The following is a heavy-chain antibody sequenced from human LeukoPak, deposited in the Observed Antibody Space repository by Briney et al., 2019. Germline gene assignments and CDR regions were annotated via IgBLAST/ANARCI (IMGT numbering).Heavy chain of an antibody. V-gene: IGHV3-21*01. CDR1: GFTFSSYS. J-gene: IGHJ6*04. CDR2: ISSSSSYI. CDR3: ASSRGSYDPRPDY. Sequence: PGGSLRLSCAASGFTFSSYSMNWVRQAPGKGLEWVSSISSSSSYIYYADSVKGRFTISRGNAKNSLYLQMNSLRAEDTAVYYCASSRGSYDPRPDYWGKGTTVTVSS. D-gene: IGHD1-26*01.